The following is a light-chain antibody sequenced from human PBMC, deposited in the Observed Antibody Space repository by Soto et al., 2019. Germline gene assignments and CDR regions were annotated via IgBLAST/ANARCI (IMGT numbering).Light chain of an antibody. CDR1: SSDLGTYYY. V-gene: IGLV2-8*01. Sequence: QSVLTQPPPASGSLGQSATISCTGTSSDLGTYYYVSWYQQHPGRAPTLIIFEVNKRPVGVPDRFSGSKSGNTTSLIVSGLQTDEEAEYLCTSCTGGDSTFVFGTGTKVTVL. CDR3: TSCTGGDSTFV. J-gene: IGLJ1*01. CDR2: EVN.